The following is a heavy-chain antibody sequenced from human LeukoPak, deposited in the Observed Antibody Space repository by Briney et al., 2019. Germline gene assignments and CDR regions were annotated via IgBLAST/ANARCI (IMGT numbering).Heavy chain of an antibody. CDR2: IIPILGTA. J-gene: IGHJ5*02. CDR1: RGTFSSYA. CDR3: ARDTIDYDSSGYYGLYDWFDP. D-gene: IGHD3-22*01. V-gene: IGHV1-69*13. Sequence: SVKVSCKASRGTFSSYAISWVRQAPGQGLEWMGGIIPILGTANYAQKFQGRVTITADEFTSTAYMELSSLRSEDTAVYYCARDTIDYDSSGYYGLYDWFDPWGQGTLVTVSS.